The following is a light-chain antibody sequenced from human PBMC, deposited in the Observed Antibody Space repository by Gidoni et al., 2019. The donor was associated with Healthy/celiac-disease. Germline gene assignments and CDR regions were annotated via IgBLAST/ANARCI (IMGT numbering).Light chain of an antibody. J-gene: IGKJ1*01. CDR1: QSVSRSY. V-gene: IGKV3-20*01. CDR2: GAS. CDR3: QQYGSSPRT. Sequence: EIVLTQSPGTLSLSPGARATLSRRASQSVSRSYLAWYQQKHGQAPRLLIYGASSRATGIPERVRGSGSGTDLTRTISRLEPEDFAVYYCQQYGSSPRTFGQGTKVEIK.